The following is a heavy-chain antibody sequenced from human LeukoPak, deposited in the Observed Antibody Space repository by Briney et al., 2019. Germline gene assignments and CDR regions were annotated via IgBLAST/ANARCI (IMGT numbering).Heavy chain of an antibody. Sequence: SETLSLTCAVYGGSFSDYYWSWIRQPPGKGLEWIGEINHSGSTNYNPSLKSRVTISVDTSKNQFSLKLSSVTAADTAVYYCTRLGFGELSSYDYWGQGTLVTVSS. J-gene: IGHJ4*02. CDR3: TRLGFGELSSYDY. CDR1: GGSFSDYY. D-gene: IGHD3-10*01. V-gene: IGHV4-34*01. CDR2: INHSGST.